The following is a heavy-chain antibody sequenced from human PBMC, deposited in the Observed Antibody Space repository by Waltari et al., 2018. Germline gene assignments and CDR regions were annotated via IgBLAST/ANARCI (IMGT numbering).Heavy chain of an antibody. CDR2: IIPIFGTA. V-gene: IGHV1-69*05. CDR3: ALAIAAADPSDAFDI. D-gene: IGHD6-13*01. Sequence: QDQLVQSGAEVKKPGSSVKVSCKASVGPFSSYAISWVLQAPGQGLEWMGGIIPIFGTANYAQKFQGRVTIITDESTSTAYMELSSLRSEDTAVYYCALAIAAADPSDAFDIWGQGTMVTVSS. J-gene: IGHJ3*02. CDR1: VGPFSSYA.